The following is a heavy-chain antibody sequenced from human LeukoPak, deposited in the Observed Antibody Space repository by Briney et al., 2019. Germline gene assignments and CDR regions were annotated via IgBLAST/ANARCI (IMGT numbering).Heavy chain of an antibody. V-gene: IGHV3-49*03. CDR3: ARDSTSWDKYYDS. Sequence: GRSLRLSCTASGFTFGDHSVSWFRQAPGKGLEWVGFIRSKAYGGTAEYAASVKGRFTISRDDSKSSLYLEMTSLKTEDTAVYYCARDSTSWDKYYDSWGQGALVIVSS. CDR2: IRSKAYGGTA. CDR1: GFTFGDHS. D-gene: IGHD1-26*01. J-gene: IGHJ4*02.